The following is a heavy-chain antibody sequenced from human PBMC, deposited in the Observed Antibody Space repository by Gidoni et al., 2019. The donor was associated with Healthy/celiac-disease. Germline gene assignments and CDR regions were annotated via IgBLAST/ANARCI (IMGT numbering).Heavy chain of an antibody. Sequence: QLQLQESGPGLVKPSETLSLTCTVSGGSISSSSYYWGWIRQPPGKGLEWIGSIYYSGSTYYNPSLKSRVTISVDTSKNQFSLKLSSVTAADTAVYYCARLPVHYDSSGIDYWGQGTLVTVSS. V-gene: IGHV4-39*01. D-gene: IGHD3-22*01. CDR1: GGSISSSSYY. J-gene: IGHJ4*02. CDR3: ARLPVHYDSSGIDY. CDR2: IYYSGST.